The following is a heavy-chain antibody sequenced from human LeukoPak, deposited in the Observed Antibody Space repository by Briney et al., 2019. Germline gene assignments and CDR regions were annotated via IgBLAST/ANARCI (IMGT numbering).Heavy chain of an antibody. V-gene: IGHV4-34*01. CDR3: ARSDSERWLQFDY. CDR1: GGSFSGYY. CDR2: INHSGST. Sequence: SETLSLTCAVYGGSFSGYYWSWIRQPPGKGLEWIGEINHSGSTNYNPSLKSRVTISVDTSKNQFSLKLSSVTAADTAVYYCARSDSERWLQFDYWGQGTLVTVSS. D-gene: IGHD5-24*01. J-gene: IGHJ4*02.